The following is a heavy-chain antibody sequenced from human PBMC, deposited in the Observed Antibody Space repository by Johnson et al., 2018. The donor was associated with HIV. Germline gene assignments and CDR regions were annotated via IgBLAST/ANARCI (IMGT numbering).Heavy chain of an antibody. V-gene: IGHV3-53*01. J-gene: IGHJ3*02. CDR1: GFTVSSNY. CDR3: ARAGRLGYCSGGSCYSPAFDI. Sequence: VQLVESGGGLIQPGGSLRLSCAASGFTVSSNYMSWVRQAPGKGLEWVSVFYSVSNTYYADSVKGRFTISSDNSNNTLYLQMNSLRAEDTAVYYCARAGRLGYCSGGSCYSPAFDIWGQGTMVTVS. D-gene: IGHD2-15*01. CDR2: FYSVSNT.